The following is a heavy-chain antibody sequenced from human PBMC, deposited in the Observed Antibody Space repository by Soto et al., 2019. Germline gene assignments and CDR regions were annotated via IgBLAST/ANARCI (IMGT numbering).Heavy chain of an antibody. Sequence: QVQLVESGGGVVQPGKSLRLSCAASGFTFSTYGIHSVRQAPGKGLEWVALISYDGGSKYYGDSGKGRFFISRDNSHNTVSLQMNSLRAVETAWYFCAKEQLAMTVVVADYFGSWGQGTLVTVSS. CDR1: GFTFSTYG. CDR2: ISYDGGSK. D-gene: IGHD3-22*01. J-gene: IGHJ4*02. CDR3: AKEQLAMTVVVADYFGS. V-gene: IGHV3-30*18.